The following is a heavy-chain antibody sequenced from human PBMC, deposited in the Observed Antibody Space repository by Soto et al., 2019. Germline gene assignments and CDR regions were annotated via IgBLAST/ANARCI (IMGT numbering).Heavy chain of an antibody. Sequence: GGSLRLSCAASGFTFSSYAMHWVRQAPGKGLEYVSVISSNGDSTYYADSVKGRFTISRDNSKNTLYLQMGSLRAEDMGVYYCARGASSWYAHYFDYWGQGTLVTVSS. D-gene: IGHD6-13*01. J-gene: IGHJ4*02. CDR1: GFTFSSYA. CDR3: ARGASSWYAHYFDY. V-gene: IGHV3-64*02. CDR2: ISSNGDST.